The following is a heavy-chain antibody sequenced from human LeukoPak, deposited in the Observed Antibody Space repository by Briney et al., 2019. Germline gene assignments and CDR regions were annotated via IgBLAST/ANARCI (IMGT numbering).Heavy chain of an antibody. J-gene: IGHJ4*02. CDR2: ISYDGSNK. CDR3: AKPYRLVAVAGTECDY. V-gene: IGHV3-30*18. Sequence: GGSLRLSCAASGFTFSSYGMHWVRQAPGKGLEWVAVISYDGSNKYYADSVKGRFTISRDDSKNTLYLQMNSLRAEDTAVYYCAKPYRLVAVAGTECDYWGQGTLVTVSP. D-gene: IGHD6-19*01. CDR1: GFTFSSYG.